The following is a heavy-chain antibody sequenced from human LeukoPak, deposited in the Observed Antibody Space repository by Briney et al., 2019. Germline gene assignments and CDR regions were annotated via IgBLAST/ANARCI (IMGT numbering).Heavy chain of an antibody. Sequence: AGSLTLSCPAPGXTFSTYSRGWVRQAPGKGLAWVAAIAGSGVETYYGDSGKGGITISGDTSNNPLSVQMASLTSEYRALDYCAKDGVESSGLFSYWGQGTLVTVSS. CDR2: IAGSGVET. CDR3: AKDGVESSGLFSY. D-gene: IGHD6-19*01. V-gene: IGHV3-23*01. J-gene: IGHJ4*02. CDR1: GXTFSTYS.